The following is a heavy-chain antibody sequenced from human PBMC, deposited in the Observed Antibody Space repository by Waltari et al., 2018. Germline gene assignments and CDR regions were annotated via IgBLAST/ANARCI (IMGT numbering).Heavy chain of an antibody. D-gene: IGHD2-15*01. V-gene: IGHV4-34*01. Sequence: QVQLQQWGAGLLKPSATLSLTCAVYGGSFSGYYWSWIRQPPGKGLEWIGEINHSGSNNYNPSLKSRVTISVDTSKNQFSLKLSSVTAADTAVYYCARRRWELPDFDYWGQGTLVTVSS. J-gene: IGHJ4*02. CDR3: ARRRWELPDFDY. CDR1: GGSFSGYY. CDR2: INHSGSN.